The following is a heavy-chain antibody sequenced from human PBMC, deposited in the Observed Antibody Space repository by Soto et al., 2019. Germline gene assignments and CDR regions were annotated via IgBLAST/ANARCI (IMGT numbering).Heavy chain of an antibody. Sequence: PGGSRRLSCAASGFTFSSYLMSGVGQAPGKGLEWVANIKQDGSDNYYVDSVRGRFTISRDNAKNSLYLQMNSLRAEDTAVYYCVRDFEGSYGYGPFDYWGQGTLVTVSS. V-gene: IGHV3-7*03. J-gene: IGHJ4*02. CDR3: VRDFEGSYGYGPFDY. CDR2: IKQDGSDN. CDR1: GFTFSSYL. D-gene: IGHD5-18*01.